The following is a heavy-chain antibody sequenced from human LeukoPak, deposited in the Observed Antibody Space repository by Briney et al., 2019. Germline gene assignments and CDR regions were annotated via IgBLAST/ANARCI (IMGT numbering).Heavy chain of an antibody. J-gene: IGHJ4*02. V-gene: IGHV4-61*05. Sequence: SETLSLTCTVSGGSISSKTHYWACIRQPPGKGLEWIGYIYYSGSTNYNPSLKSRVTISVDTSKNQFSLKLSSVTAADTAVYYCARVEALTLSFDYWGQGTLVTVSS. CDR3: ARVEALTLSFDY. D-gene: IGHD3-9*01. CDR2: IYYSGST. CDR1: GGSISSKTHY.